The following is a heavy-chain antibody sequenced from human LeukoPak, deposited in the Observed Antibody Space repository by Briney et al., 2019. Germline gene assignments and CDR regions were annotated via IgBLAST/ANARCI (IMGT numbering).Heavy chain of an antibody. CDR3: ARLNGYSSSWYLEY. D-gene: IGHD6-13*01. V-gene: IGHV4-30-4*08. CDR2: IYYSGST. CDR1: GGSISSGDYY. Sequence: SETLSLTCTVSGGSISSGDYYWSWIRQPPGKGLEWNGYIYYSGSTYYNPSLKSRVTISVDTSKNQFSLKLSSVTAADTAVYYCARLNGYSSSWYLEYWGQGTLATVSS. J-gene: IGHJ4*02.